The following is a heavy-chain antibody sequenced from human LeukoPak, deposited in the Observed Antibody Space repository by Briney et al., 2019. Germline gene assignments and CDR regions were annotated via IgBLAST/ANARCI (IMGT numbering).Heavy chain of an antibody. D-gene: IGHD5-24*01. CDR3: ARQGKDGYRVVDY. CDR1: GYSFTSYW. J-gene: IGHJ4*02. Sequence: AGESLKISCKGSGYSFTSYWIGWVRQVPGKGLEWMGLIWPDDSDKGYSPSFQGQVTISADKSTSTAYLQWSSLKASDTAMYYCARQGKDGYRVVDYWGQGTLVTVSS. CDR2: IWPDDSDK. V-gene: IGHV5-51*01.